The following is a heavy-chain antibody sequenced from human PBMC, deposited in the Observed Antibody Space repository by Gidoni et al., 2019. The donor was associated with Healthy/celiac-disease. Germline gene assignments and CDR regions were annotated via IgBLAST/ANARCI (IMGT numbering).Heavy chain of an antibody. V-gene: IGHV3-30*18. CDR1: GFTFSSYG. CDR3: AKGGHYGSGSYYDY. Sequence: QVQLVESGGGVVQPGRSLRLSCAASGFTFSSYGMHWVRQAPGKGLEWVAVISYDGSNKHYADSVKGRFTISRDNSKNTLYLQMNSLRAEDTAVYYCAKGGHYGSGSYYDYWGQGTLVTVSS. CDR2: ISYDGSNK. D-gene: IGHD3-10*01. J-gene: IGHJ4*02.